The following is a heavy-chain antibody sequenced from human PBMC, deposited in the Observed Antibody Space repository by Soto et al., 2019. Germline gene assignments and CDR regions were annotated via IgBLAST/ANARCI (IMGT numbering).Heavy chain of an antibody. J-gene: IGHJ4*02. CDR1: GFTFDDYG. Sequence: AGGSLRLSCAAPGFTFDDYGMSWVRQAPGKGLEWVSGINWNGGSTGYADSVKGRFTISRDNAKNSLYLQMNSLRAEDTALYYCARVRDIVVMVAAPGPYYFDYWGQGTLVTVSS. CDR2: INWNGGST. V-gene: IGHV3-20*04. CDR3: ARVRDIVVMVAAPGPYYFDY. D-gene: IGHD2-15*01.